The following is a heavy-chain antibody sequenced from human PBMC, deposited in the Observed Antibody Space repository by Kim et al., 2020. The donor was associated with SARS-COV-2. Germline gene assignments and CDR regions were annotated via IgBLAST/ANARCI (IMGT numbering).Heavy chain of an antibody. Sequence: SVKVSCKASGFTFTSSAVQWVRQARGQRLEWIGWIVVGSGNTNYAQKFQERVTITRDMSTSTAYMELSSLRSEDTAVYYCAAVDLIVGVRVGVAFDIWGQGTMVTVSS. CDR2: IVVGSGNT. CDR3: AAVDLIVGVRVGVAFDI. J-gene: IGHJ3*02. V-gene: IGHV1-58*01. D-gene: IGHD1-26*01. CDR1: GFTFTSSA.